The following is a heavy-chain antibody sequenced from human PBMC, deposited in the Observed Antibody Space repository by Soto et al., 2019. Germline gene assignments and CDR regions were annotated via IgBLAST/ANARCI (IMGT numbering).Heavy chain of an antibody. V-gene: IGHV3-7*05. D-gene: IGHD6-19*01. J-gene: IGHJ4*02. CDR3: VGGYGWLPDY. CDR1: EYTFSSLW. CDR2: IEQNGGER. Sequence: DVQLVESGGGLVQPGGSLRLSCEACEYTFSSLWMNWVRQAPGKGLEWVAIIEQNGGERNYLDSVKGRFTISRDNAKKSVYLQMNSLRAEDTALYYCVGGYGWLPDYWGQGTLVIVSS.